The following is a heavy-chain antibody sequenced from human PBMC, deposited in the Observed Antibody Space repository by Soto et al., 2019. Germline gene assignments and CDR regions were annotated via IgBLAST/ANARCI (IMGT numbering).Heavy chain of an antibody. CDR1: GFTFSSYA. V-gene: IGHV3-23*01. J-gene: IGHJ4*02. Sequence: EVQLLESGGGLVQPGGSLRLSCAASGFTFSSYAMNWVRQAPGKGLEWVSVISGSGGSTYYADSVKGRFTISRDNSNDTLYLQMNSLRAEHTVVYYCASRSSGWYFDYWGQGTLVTVSS. CDR3: ASRSSGWYFDY. CDR2: ISGSGGST. D-gene: IGHD6-19*01.